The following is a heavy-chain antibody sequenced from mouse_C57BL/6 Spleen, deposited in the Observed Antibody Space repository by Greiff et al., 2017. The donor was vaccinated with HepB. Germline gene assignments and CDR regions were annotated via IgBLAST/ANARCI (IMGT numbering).Heavy chain of an antibody. CDR3: ASGAFYSNYWDWYFDV. CDR2: IYPGDGDT. V-gene: IGHV1-82*01. Sequence: VKLQQSGPELVKPGASVKISCKASGYAFSSSWMNWVKQRPGKGLEWIGRIYPGDGDTNYNGKFKGKATLTADKSSSTAYMQLSSLTSEDSAVYFCASGAFYSNYWDWYFDVWGTGTTVTVSS. J-gene: IGHJ1*03. CDR1: GYAFSSSW. D-gene: IGHD2-5*01.